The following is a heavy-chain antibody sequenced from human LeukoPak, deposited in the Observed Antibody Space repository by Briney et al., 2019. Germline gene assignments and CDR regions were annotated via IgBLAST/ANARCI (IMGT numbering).Heavy chain of an antibody. CDR3: AKGAGITGTTGDWYFDY. Sequence: GGSLRLSCAASGFTFSSYAMSWVRQAPGKGLEWVAAISGSGGSTYYADSVKGRFTISRDNSKNTLYLQMNSLRAEDTAVYYCAKGAGITGTTGDWYFDYWGQGTLVTVSS. CDR2: ISGSGGST. J-gene: IGHJ4*02. D-gene: IGHD1-7*01. CDR1: GFTFSSYA. V-gene: IGHV3-23*01.